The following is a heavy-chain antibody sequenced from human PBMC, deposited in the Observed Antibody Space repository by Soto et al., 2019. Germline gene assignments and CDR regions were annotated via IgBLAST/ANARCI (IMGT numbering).Heavy chain of an antibody. CDR3: AKCSSGWYISVAFYI. J-gene: IGHJ3*02. D-gene: IGHD6-19*01. Sequence: EVQLLESGGGLVQPGGSLRLSCAASGFTFSSYAMSWVRQAPGKGLEWVSAISGSGGSTYYRDSVKGRFTISRYYSKHTLHLQMNSLRAEDTALYYCAKCSSGWYISVAFYIWGQRIMDTVSS. V-gene: IGHV3-23*01. CDR1: GFTFSSYA. CDR2: ISGSGGST.